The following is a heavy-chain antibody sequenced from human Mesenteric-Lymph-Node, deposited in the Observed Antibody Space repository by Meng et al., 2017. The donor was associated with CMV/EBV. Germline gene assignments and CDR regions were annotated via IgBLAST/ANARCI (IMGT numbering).Heavy chain of an antibody. D-gene: IGHD5-18*01. Sequence: ETLSLTCAASGFTFSNAWMSWVRQAPGKGLEWVGRIKSKTDGGTTDYAAPVKGRFTISRDDSKNTLYLQMNSLKTEDTAVYYCTTDVVDTAMVSDYWGQGTLVTVSS. CDR3: TTDVVDTAMVSDY. J-gene: IGHJ4*02. CDR2: IKSKTDGGTT. CDR1: GFTFSNAW. V-gene: IGHV3-15*01.